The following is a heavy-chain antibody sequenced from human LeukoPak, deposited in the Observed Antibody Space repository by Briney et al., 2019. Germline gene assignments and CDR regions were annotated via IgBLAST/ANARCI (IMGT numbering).Heavy chain of an antibody. CDR1: GGSISSYY. J-gene: IGHJ4*02. CDR3: ARAGTAMVLDYFDY. D-gene: IGHD5-18*01. V-gene: IGHV4-59*01. CDR2: IYYSGST. Sequence: SETLSLTCTVSGGSISSYYWSWIRQPPGKGLEWIGYIYYSGSTNYNPSLKSRVTISVDTSKNQFSLKLSSVTAADTAVYYYARAGTAMVLDYFDYWGQGTLVTVSS.